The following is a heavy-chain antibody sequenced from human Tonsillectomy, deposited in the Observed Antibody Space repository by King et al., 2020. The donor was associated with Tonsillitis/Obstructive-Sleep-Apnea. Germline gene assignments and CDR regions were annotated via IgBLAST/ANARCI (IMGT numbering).Heavy chain of an antibody. CDR2: FSSSSSYI. Sequence: VQLVESGGGLVKPGGSLRLSCAASGFTFSSYSMNWVRQAPGKGLEWVSSFSSSSSYIYYADSVKGRFTISRDNAKNSLYLQMNSLRAEDTAVYYCARDNTRYCSSTSCYQPHDYWGQGTLVTVSS. J-gene: IGHJ4*02. CDR1: GFTFSSYS. D-gene: IGHD2-2*01. V-gene: IGHV3-21*01. CDR3: ARDNTRYCSSTSCYQPHDY.